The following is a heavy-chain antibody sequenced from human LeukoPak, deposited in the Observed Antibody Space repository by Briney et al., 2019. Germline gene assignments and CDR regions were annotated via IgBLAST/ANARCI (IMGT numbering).Heavy chain of an antibody. D-gene: IGHD5-12*01. CDR1: GFTFSSYG. CDR2: IWYDGSNK. Sequence: GGSLRLSCAASGFTFSSYGMHWVRQAPGKGLERVAVIWYDGSNKYYADSVKGRFTISRDNSKSTLYLQMNSLRAEDTAVYYCARDMGLRNVNSPWYHYYGMDVWGKGTTVTVSS. CDR3: ARDMGLRNVNSPWYHYYGMDV. J-gene: IGHJ6*04. V-gene: IGHV3-33*01.